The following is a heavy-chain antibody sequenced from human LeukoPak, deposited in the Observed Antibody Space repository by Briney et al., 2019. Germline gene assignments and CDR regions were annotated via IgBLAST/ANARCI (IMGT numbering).Heavy chain of an antibody. D-gene: IGHD6-19*01. V-gene: IGHV4-39*01. Sequence: SETLSLTCTVSGGSISSSSYYWGWIRQPPGKGLEWIGSIYYSGSTYYNPSLKSRVTISVDTSKNQFSLKLSSVTAADTAVYYCARQRAQWLVTYYFDYWGQGTLVTVSS. J-gene: IGHJ4*02. CDR1: GGSISSSSYY. CDR3: ARQRAQWLVTYYFDY. CDR2: IYYSGST.